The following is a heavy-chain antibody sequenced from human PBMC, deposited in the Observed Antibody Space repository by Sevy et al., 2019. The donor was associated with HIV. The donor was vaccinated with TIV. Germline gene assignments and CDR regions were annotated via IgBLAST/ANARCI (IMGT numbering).Heavy chain of an antibody. CDR3: ARGGYGSGSYFYYYYGMDV. CDR2: INPNSGGT. J-gene: IGHJ6*02. CDR1: GYTFTGYY. Sequence: ASVKVSCKASGYTFTGYYMHWVRQAPGQGLEWMGRINPNSGGTNYAQKFQGRVNMTRETSISTAYMELGRLRSDDTAVYYCARGGYGSGSYFYYYYGMDVWGQGTTVTVSS. D-gene: IGHD3-10*01. V-gene: IGHV1-2*06.